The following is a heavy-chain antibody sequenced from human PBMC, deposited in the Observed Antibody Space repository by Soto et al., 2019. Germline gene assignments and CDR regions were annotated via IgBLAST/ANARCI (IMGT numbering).Heavy chain of an antibody. CDR1: GYTFTSYG. D-gene: IGHD3-3*01. Sequence: QVQLVQSGAEVKKPGASVKVSCKASGYTFTSYGISWVRQAPGQGLEWMGWISAYNGNTNYAQKLQGRVTMTTDTSTSTAYMELRSLRSDDTAVYYCARTGGITIFGVVNYYGMDVWDQGTTVTVSS. V-gene: IGHV1-18*04. J-gene: IGHJ6*02. CDR2: ISAYNGNT. CDR3: ARTGGITIFGVVNYYGMDV.